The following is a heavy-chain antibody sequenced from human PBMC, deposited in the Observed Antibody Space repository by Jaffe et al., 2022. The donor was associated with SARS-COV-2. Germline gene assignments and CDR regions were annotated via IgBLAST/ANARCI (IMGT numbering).Heavy chain of an antibody. Sequence: EVQLVESGGGLVQPGGSLRLSCAASGFTFSDYWMIWVRQTPGKGLEWVAHIKKDGSEKNSVDSVKGRFTISRDNAKNTLYLQMNSLRAEDTAVYYCCRYNYYYMDVWGKGTTVTVSS. CDR3: CRYNYYYMDV. CDR1: GFTFSDYW. CDR2: IKKDGSEK. J-gene: IGHJ6*03. V-gene: IGHV3-7*01.